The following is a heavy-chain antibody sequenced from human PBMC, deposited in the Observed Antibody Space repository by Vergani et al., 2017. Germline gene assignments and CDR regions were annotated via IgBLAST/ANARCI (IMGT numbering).Heavy chain of an antibody. CDR3: ARRGSGWGLLFDP. V-gene: IGHV4-59*01. Sequence: QVQLQESGPGLVKPSETLSLTCTVPGGSICSYYWSWIRQPPGKGLEWIWYIYYSGSTNYNPPLKSRVTISVDTSKNQFSLKLSSVTAADTAVYYCARRGSGWGLLFDPWGQGTLVTVSS. CDR1: GGSICSYY. CDR2: IYYSGST. D-gene: IGHD6-19*01. J-gene: IGHJ5*02.